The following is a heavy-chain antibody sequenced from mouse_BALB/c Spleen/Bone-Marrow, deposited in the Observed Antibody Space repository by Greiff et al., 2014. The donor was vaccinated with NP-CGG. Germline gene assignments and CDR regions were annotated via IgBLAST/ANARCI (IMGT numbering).Heavy chain of an antibody. Sequence: DLVKPGASVKLSCKASGYTFTSYWINWIKQRPGQGLEWIGRIAPGSGSTYYNEMFKGKATLTVDTSSSTAYIQLLLLSSSSSSFYFCSRFPFYYGSSFYYFDSWGQGTTLTVSS. CDR1: GYTFTSYW. CDR3: SRFPFYYGSSFYYFDS. V-gene: IGHV1S41*01. CDR2: IAPGSGST. D-gene: IGHD1-1*01. J-gene: IGHJ2*01.